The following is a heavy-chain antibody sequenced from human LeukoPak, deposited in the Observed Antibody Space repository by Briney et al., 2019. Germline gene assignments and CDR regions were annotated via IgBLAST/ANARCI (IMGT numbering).Heavy chain of an antibody. CDR1: GYTFTSYY. D-gene: IGHD6-6*01. CDR2: MHPNSGNT. Sequence: SVKVSCKASGYTFTSYYINWVRQPTGQGREWMGWMHPNSGNTIYRQKFQGTPTMTRNTSIRTAYIELRSLRSEDTAVYYCARVAARRYYYMDVWGKGSTVTVSS. CDR3: ARVAARRYYYMDV. J-gene: IGHJ6*03. V-gene: IGHV1-8*01.